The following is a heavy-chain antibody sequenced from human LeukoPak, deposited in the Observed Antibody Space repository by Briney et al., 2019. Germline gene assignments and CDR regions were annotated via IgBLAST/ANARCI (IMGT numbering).Heavy chain of an antibody. CDR2: INPSGGST. CDR1: GYTFTSYY. CDR3: ASGLQDDYYYYYGMDV. D-gene: IGHD5-24*01. J-gene: IGHJ6*02. V-gene: IGHV1-46*01. Sequence: ASVKVSCKASGYTFTSYYMHWVRQAPGQGLEWMGIINPSGGSTSHAQKFQGRVTMTRDTSTSTVYMELSSLRSEDTAVYYCASGLQDDYYYYYGMDVWGQGTTVTVSS.